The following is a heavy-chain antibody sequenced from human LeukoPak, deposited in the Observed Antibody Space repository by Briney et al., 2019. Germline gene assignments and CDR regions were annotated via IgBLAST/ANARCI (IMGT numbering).Heavy chain of an antibody. J-gene: IGHJ4*02. D-gene: IGHD2-15*01. CDR3: AICTGGSCYSGFDY. CDR2: INPNSGGT. CDR1: GYTFTGYY. V-gene: IGHV1-2*02. Sequence: ASVKVSCKASGYTFTGYYIHWVRQAPGQGLEWMGWINPNSGGTNYAQKFQGRVTMTRDTSINTAYMELSRLRSDDTAVHFCAICTGGSCYSGFDYWGQGTLVTVSS.